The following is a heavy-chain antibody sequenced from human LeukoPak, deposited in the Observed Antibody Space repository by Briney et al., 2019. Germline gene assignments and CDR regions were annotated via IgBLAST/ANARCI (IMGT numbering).Heavy chain of an antibody. J-gene: IGHJ6*02. D-gene: IGHD3-10*01. CDR2: IYYSGST. CDR3: ARDDGGHYYYGMDV. Sequence: SSETLSLTCTVSGGSISSGGYHWSWIRQHPGKGLEWIGYIYYSGSTYYNPSLKSRASMSVDTSKNHFSLKLSSVTAADTAVYYCARDDGGHYYYGMDVWGQGTTVTVSS. CDR1: GGSISSGGYH. V-gene: IGHV4-31*03.